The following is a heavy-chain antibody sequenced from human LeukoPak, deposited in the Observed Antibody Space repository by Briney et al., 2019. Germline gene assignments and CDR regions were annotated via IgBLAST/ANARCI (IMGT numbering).Heavy chain of an antibody. CDR1: ARSTTSSSYY. V-gene: IGHV4-39*01. CDR2: IYYSGST. Sequence: PETLSLTCILSARSTTSSSYYWGWIRHPPWKGLEWIWRIYYSGSTYYNPRLKSRVTISVDTSKNQFSLKLSSVTAADTAVYYCARHSSSTSCYFLPWGQGTLVTVSS. J-gene: IGHJ5*02. D-gene: IGHD2-2*01. CDR3: ARHSSSTSCYFLP.